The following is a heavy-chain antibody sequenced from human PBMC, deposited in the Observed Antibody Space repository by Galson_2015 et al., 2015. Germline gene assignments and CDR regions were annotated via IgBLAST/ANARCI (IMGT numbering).Heavy chain of an antibody. V-gene: IGHV3-11*01. Sequence: SLRLSCAASGFMFTDYYMNWLRQAPGKGLEWISHISVSGKTIYYADSVKGRLIISRDNANNSVYLQMNNLTPEDTAVYYCARNLHFYYGSRAFDHWGQGTLVTVSS. D-gene: IGHD3-10*01. CDR2: ISVSGKTI. CDR3: ARNLHFYYGSRAFDH. CDR1: GFMFTDYY. J-gene: IGHJ4*02.